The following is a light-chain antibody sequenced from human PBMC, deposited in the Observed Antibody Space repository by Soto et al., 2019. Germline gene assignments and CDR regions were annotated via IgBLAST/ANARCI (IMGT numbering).Light chain of an antibody. Sequence: EIVMTQSPATLSVSPGEGVTLSCRASQSVSSNLAWYQQRPGQAPRLLIYGASTRATGFPARFSGSGSGTEFTLTISSLQSEDFAVYYCQQYNGWPITFGQGTRLEIK. V-gene: IGKV3-15*01. CDR3: QQYNGWPIT. CDR1: QSVSSN. J-gene: IGKJ5*01. CDR2: GAS.